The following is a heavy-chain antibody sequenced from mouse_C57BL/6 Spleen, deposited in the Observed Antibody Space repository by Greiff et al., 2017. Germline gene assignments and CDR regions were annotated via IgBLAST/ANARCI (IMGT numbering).Heavy chain of an antibody. CDR1: GYTFTDYY. Sequence: VQLQQSGPELVKPGASVKISCKASGYTFTDYYMNWVKQSHGKSLEWIGDINPNNGGTSYNQKFKGKATLTVDESSSTAYMELRSLTSEDSAVYYCARPYYYGGYFDVWGTGTTVTVSS. CDR2: INPNNGGT. V-gene: IGHV1-26*01. CDR3: ARPYYYGGYFDV. D-gene: IGHD1-1*01. J-gene: IGHJ1*03.